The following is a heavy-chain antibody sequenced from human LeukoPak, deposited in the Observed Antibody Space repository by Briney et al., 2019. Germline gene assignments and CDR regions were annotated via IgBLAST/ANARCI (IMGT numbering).Heavy chain of an antibody. CDR1: GFTFTDYY. Sequence: ASVKVSCKASGFTFTDYYIHWVRQAPGQGLEWMGRINLNSGATDCAQKFQDKVTMTRDTSITTAYMELRSLTSDDTAIYYCARIYGWTTSGTYELTDYWGQGTLVTVSS. J-gene: IGHJ4*02. V-gene: IGHV1-2*06. D-gene: IGHD1-26*01. CDR2: INLNSGAT. CDR3: ARIYGWTTSGTYELTDY.